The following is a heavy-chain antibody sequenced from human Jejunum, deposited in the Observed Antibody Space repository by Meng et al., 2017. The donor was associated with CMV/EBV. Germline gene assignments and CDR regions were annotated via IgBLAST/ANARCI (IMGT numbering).Heavy chain of an antibody. D-gene: IGHD3-16*01. Sequence: SFAISWVRQAPGQGLEWMGAVIPMFPTRKYAQKFQGRVTFTTDESTTTAHMELSSLRSEDTAVYYCARDLRGSGLLDYYYGLDVWGQGTTVTVSS. J-gene: IGHJ6*02. CDR1: SFA. CDR3: ARDLRGSGLLDYYYGLDV. CDR2: VIPMFPTR. V-gene: IGHV1-69*05.